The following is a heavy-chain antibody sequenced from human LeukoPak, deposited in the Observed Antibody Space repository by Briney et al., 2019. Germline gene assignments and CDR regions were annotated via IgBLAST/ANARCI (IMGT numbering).Heavy chain of an antibody. CDR1: GYTFTSYY. CDR3: ARDQVTGYYNYYYYGMDV. CDR2: INPSGGST. V-gene: IGHV1-46*01. D-gene: IGHD3-9*01. Sequence: ASVKVSCKASGYTFTSYYMHWVRQAPGQGLEWMGIINPSGGSTSYAQKFQGRVTMTRDTSTSTVYMELSSLRSEDTAVYYCARDQVTGYYNYYYYGMDVWGQGTTVTVSS. J-gene: IGHJ6*02.